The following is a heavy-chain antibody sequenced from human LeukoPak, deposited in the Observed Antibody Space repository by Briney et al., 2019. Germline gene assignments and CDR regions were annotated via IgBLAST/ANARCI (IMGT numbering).Heavy chain of an antibody. CDR3: ARLGKEVTYRAYYFDY. J-gene: IGHJ4*02. Sequence: SETLSLTCSVSGASISSSYWSWIRQPPGKGLEYIGYIYYSGNTNCNPSLKSRVTMSVDTSKNQFSLKLSSVTAADTAVYYCARLGKEVTYRAYYFDYWGQGTLVTVSS. CDR2: IYYSGNT. V-gene: IGHV4-59*08. D-gene: IGHD5-18*01. CDR1: GASISSSY.